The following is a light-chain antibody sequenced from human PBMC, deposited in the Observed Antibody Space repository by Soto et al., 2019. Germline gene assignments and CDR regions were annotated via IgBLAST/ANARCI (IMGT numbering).Light chain of an antibody. Sequence: AIQLTQSPSSLSASVGDRVTITCRASQGISSALAWYQQKSGKAPKVLIYDASNLESGVPSRFSGSGSGTDFTLTISSLQPEDFATYYCQPFNSYPWTFGQGTKVEIQ. V-gene: IGKV1-13*02. J-gene: IGKJ1*01. CDR2: DAS. CDR3: QPFNSYPWT. CDR1: QGISSA.